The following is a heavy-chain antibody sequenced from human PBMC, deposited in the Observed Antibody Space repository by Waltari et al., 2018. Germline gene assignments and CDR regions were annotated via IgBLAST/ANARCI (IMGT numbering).Heavy chain of an antibody. CDR2: IYYSGST. J-gene: IGHJ4*02. V-gene: IGHV4-59*11. Sequence: QVQLQGSGPGLVKASETLSLTCTVSGGSISSHYWSWIRQPPGKGLEWIGYIYYSGSTNYHPSLTSRVTISVATSKNQFSLKLCPVTAADTAVDYCARQKEGGETYYFAYWGQGTLVTVSS. CDR1: GGSISSHY. CDR3: ARQKEGGETYYFAY. D-gene: IGHD3-16*01.